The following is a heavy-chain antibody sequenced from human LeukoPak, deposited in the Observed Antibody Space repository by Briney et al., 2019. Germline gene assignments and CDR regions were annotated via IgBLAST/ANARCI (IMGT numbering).Heavy chain of an antibody. Sequence: PGGSLRLSCAASGFSFSNYGMNWVRQAPGKGLEWVSSISSSSSYIYYADSVKGRFTISRDNAKNSLYLQMNSLRAEDTAVYYCARDLGDSWAYYGMDVWGQGTTVTVSS. CDR1: GFSFSNYG. J-gene: IGHJ6*02. CDR3: ARDLGDSWAYYGMDV. V-gene: IGHV3-21*01. CDR2: ISSSSSYI. D-gene: IGHD2-21*02.